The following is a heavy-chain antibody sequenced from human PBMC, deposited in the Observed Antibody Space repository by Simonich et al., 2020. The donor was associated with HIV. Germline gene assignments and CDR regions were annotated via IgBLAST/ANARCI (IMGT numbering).Heavy chain of an antibody. Sequence: QVQLVQSGAEVKKPGASVKVSCKTSGYTFTNYAMHWVRQAPGQRLEWMGWINAENGNQKYSQKFHGRVTITRDTSASTAYMELSSLRSEDTAVYYRARLGVTPYYYYAMDVWGQGTTVTVSS. V-gene: IGHV1-3*01. J-gene: IGHJ6*02. CDR2: INAENGNQ. CDR1: GYTFTNYA. D-gene: IGHD4-4*01. CDR3: ARLGVTPYYYYAMDV.